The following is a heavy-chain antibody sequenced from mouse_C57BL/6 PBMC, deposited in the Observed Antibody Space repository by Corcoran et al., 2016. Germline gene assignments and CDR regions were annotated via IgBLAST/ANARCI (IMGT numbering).Heavy chain of an antibody. D-gene: IGHD1-1*01. CDR1: GYAFSSYW. J-gene: IGHJ4*01. Sequence: QVQLQQSGAELVKPGASVKISCKASGYAFSSYWMNWVQQRPGKGLEWIGQIYPGDGDTNYNGKFKGKATLTADKSSSTAYMQLSSLTSEDSAVYFCSRLVTTVVAPDYYAMDYWGQGTSVTVSS. CDR2: IYPGDGDT. V-gene: IGHV1-80*01. CDR3: SRLVTTVVAPDYYAMDY.